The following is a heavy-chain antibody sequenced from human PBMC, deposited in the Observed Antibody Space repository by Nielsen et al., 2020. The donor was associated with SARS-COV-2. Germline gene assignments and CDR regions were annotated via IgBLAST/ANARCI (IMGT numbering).Heavy chain of an antibody. CDR3: ARLEVAGSVSWFDP. D-gene: IGHD6-19*01. Sequence: SETLSLTCTVSGGSISSSSYYWGWIRQPPGKGLEWIGSIYYSGSTYYNPSLKSRVTISVDTSKNQFSLKLSSVTAADTAVYYCARLEVAGSVSWFDPWGQGTLVTVSS. J-gene: IGHJ5*02. CDR1: GGSISSSSYY. V-gene: IGHV4-39*01. CDR2: IYYSGST.